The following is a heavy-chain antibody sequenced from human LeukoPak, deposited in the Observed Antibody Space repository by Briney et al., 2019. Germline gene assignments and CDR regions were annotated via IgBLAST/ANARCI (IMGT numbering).Heavy chain of an antibody. D-gene: IGHD3-3*01. CDR3: ARHVRFLEWLSSCYFDY. CDR2: IYYSGTT. CDR1: GGTISSSSYY. J-gene: IGHJ4*02. V-gene: IGHV4-39*01. Sequence: SETLSLTCTVSGGTISSSSYYWGWIRQPPGKGREWIGSIYYSGTTYYNPSLKSRVTISVDTSKSQFSLRLTSVTAADTAVYYCARHVRFLEWLSSCYFDYWGQGTLVTVSS.